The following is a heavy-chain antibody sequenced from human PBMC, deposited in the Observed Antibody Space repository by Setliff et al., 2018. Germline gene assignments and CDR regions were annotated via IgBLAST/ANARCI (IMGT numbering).Heavy chain of an antibody. Sequence: SETLSLTCAVYGGSFSGYYWSWIRQPPGKGLEWIGEINHSGSTNYNPSLESRVTISVDTSKNQFSLKLSSVTAADTAVYYCARVYYGYYYYYMDVWGKGTTVTVSS. CDR3: ARVYYGYYYYYMDV. CDR2: INHSGST. J-gene: IGHJ6*03. D-gene: IGHD3-10*01. V-gene: IGHV4-34*01. CDR1: GGSFSGYY.